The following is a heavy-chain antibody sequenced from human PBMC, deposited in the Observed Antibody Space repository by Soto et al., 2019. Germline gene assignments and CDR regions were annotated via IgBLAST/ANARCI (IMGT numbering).Heavy chain of an antibody. CDR3: ARGNTHGYYYMDV. D-gene: IGHD3-22*01. J-gene: IGHJ6*03. CDR2: FYYSGLT. CDR1: GASMNTYY. Sequence: QVQLQESGPGLVKPSETLSLTCAVSGASMNTYYWSWIRQPPGKGLEWIGYFYYSGLTNYNPSLKSRVTISLDTSKTQYSLKLSSVTAADTAVYFCARGNTHGYYYMDVWGRGTTVTVSS. V-gene: IGHV4-59*08.